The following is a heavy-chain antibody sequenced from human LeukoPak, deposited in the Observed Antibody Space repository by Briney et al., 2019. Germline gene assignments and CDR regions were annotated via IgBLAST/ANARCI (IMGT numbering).Heavy chain of an antibody. CDR1: GGSFSGYY. Sequence: PSETLSLTCAVYGGSFSGYYWSWIRQPPGKGLEWIGEINHSGSTNYNPSLKSRVTISVDTSENQFSLKLSSVTAADTAVYYCARGTRYGSGSLPFDYWGQGTLVTVSS. D-gene: IGHD3-10*01. V-gene: IGHV4-34*01. J-gene: IGHJ4*02. CDR2: INHSGST. CDR3: ARGTRYGSGSLPFDY.